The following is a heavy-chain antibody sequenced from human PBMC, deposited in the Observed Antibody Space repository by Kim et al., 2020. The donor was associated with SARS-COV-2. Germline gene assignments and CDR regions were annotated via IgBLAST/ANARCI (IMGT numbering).Heavy chain of an antibody. V-gene: IGHV3-23*01. D-gene: IGHD6-19*01. J-gene: IGHJ4*02. CDR3: AKDRYSSGWPDY. Sequence: YDADTVKSRFTISRDNSKNTLYLQMNSLRAEDTAVYYCAKDRYSSGWPDYWGQGTLVTVSS.